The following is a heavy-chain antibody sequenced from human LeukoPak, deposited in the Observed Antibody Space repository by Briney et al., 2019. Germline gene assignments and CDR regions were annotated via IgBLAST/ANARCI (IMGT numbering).Heavy chain of an antibody. CDR1: GYTFSDYW. CDR3: ASSIAARRRVDY. V-gene: IGHV5-51*01. Sequence: GESLKISCKASGYTFSDYWIGWVRQMPGKGLEWMGIIYPGDSDTRYSPSFQGQVTISADKSISTAYLQWSSLKASDTAMYYCASSIAARRRVDYWGQGTLVTVSS. J-gene: IGHJ4*02. CDR2: IYPGDSDT. D-gene: IGHD6-6*01.